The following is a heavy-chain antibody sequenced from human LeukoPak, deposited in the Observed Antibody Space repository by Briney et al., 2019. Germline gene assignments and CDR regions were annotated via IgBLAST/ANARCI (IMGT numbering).Heavy chain of an antibody. CDR1: GFTFSSYA. D-gene: IGHD2-15*01. Sequence: PGGSLRLSCAASGFTFSSYAMHWVRQAPGKGLEWVAVISYDGSNKYYADSAKGRFTISRDNSKNTLYLQMNSLRAEDTAVYYCARDLRGGHFDYWGQGTLVTVSS. CDR2: ISYDGSNK. V-gene: IGHV3-30-3*01. CDR3: ARDLRGGHFDY. J-gene: IGHJ4*02.